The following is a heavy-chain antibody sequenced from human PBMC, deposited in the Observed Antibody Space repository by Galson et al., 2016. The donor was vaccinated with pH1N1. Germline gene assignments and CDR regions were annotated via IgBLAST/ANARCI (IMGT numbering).Heavy chain of an antibody. J-gene: IGHJ6*02. CDR1: GFSLSTFGVR. CDR3: ARMGVAAGGRDYYGMDV. Sequence: PALVKPTQTLKLTCTFSGFSLSTFGVRVSWIRQSPGKALEWLERIDWDDEKFYSPSLKTRLTITKDTSKDQVVLTMTNMDPVDTGTYYCARMGVAAGGRDYYGMDVWGQVTTVTVSS. V-gene: IGHV2-70*04. CDR2: IDWDDEK. D-gene: IGHD3-10*01.